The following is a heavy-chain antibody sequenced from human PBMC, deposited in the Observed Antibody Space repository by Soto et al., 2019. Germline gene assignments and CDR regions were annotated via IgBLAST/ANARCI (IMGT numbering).Heavy chain of an antibody. V-gene: IGHV4-59*01. CDR2: IYYSGST. Sequence: PSETLSLTCTVSGGSISSYYWSWIRQPPGKGLEWIGYIYYSGSTNYNPSLKSRVTISVDTSKNQFSLKLSSVTAADTAVYYCARDFSNNRSYYDSSGYSVWGQGTLVTVSS. D-gene: IGHD3-22*01. J-gene: IGHJ4*02. CDR3: ARDFSNNRSYYDSSGYSV. CDR1: GGSISSYY.